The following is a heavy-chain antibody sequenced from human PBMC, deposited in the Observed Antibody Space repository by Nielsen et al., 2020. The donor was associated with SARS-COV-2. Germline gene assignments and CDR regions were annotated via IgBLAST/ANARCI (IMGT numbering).Heavy chain of an antibody. CDR3: AREILWFGELLGYYFDY. Sequence: WIRQPPGKGLEWVGFIRSKAYGGTTEYAASVKGRFTISRDDSKSIAYLQMNSLRAEDTAVYYCAREILWFGELLGYYFDYWGQGTLVTVSS. CDR2: IRSKAYGGTT. V-gene: IGHV3-49*02. J-gene: IGHJ4*02. D-gene: IGHD3-10*01.